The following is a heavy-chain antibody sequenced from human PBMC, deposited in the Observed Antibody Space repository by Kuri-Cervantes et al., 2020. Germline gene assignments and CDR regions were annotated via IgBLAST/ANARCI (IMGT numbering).Heavy chain of an antibody. CDR1: GCTFTSYA. J-gene: IGHJ6*03. CDR3: AKARQQLVLRHYYYYYMDV. Sequence: SVKVSCKASGCTFTSYAISWVRQAPGQGLEWMGGIIPIFGTANYEQRFQGRVTMTRDTSISTAYMELSRLRSDDTAVYYCAKARQQLVLRHYYYYYMDVWGKGTTVTVSS. CDR2: IIPIFGTA. D-gene: IGHD6-13*01. V-gene: IGHV1-69*05.